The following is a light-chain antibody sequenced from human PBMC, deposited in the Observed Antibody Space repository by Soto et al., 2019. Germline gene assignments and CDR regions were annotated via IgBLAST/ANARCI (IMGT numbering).Light chain of an antibody. V-gene: IGKV3-15*01. Sequence: EIVMTQSPATLSVSPGERATLSCRASQSVSSNLAWYQQKPGQAPRLLIYAASTRATGIPARFSGSGSGTEFTLTISSLQPEDFAVYYCQQDNNLPLTFGQGTKVEIK. CDR3: QQDNNLPLT. CDR2: AAS. J-gene: IGKJ1*01. CDR1: QSVSSN.